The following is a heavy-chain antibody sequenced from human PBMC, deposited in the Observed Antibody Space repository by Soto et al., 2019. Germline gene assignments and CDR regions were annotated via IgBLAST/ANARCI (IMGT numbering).Heavy chain of an antibody. CDR2: ISRSGACT. CDR1: GFTFSSSA. V-gene: IGHV3-23*01. Sequence: PRGSLRLSCTASGFTFSSSAMSWVRQAPRRGLEWVSCISRSGACTYYADSVKGRFIISRDNSKNTLYLQMSGLRADDAAVYSCPNGHAVFCAVISFDYYYGIYVLAQGTSVTVSS. CDR3: PNGHAVFCAVISFDYYYGIYV. J-gene: IGHJ6*01. D-gene: IGHD3-3*01.